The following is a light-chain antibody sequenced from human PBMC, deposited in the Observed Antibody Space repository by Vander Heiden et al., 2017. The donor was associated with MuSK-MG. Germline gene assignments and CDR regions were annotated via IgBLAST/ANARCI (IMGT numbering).Light chain of an antibody. CDR2: DVT. J-gene: IGLJ1*01. CDR3: SSSTSSTTCV. Sequence: QSALTQPASVSGSPGQSITISCTGTSSDVGAYNYVSWYQQHPGKAPKLMMHDVTNRPSGVSNRFSGSKSGNTDSLTISGLQAEDEADYYCSSSTSSTTCVFGAGTKVTVL. V-gene: IGLV2-14*03. CDR1: SSDVGAYNY.